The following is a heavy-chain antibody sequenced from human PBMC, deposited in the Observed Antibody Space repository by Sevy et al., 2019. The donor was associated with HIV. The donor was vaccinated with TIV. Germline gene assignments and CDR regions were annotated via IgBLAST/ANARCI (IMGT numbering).Heavy chain of an antibody. J-gene: IGHJ6*02. CDR1: GGSISSGGYY. CDR3: ARWHDLWSGYYTGYYYGMDV. V-gene: IGHV4-31*03. CDR2: IYYSGTT. D-gene: IGHD3-3*01. Sequence: SETLSLTCTVSGGSISSGGYYWTWIRQHPGKGLEWIGYIYYSGTTYYNPSLKSRVTISVDTSKNQFSLKLSSVTAADTAVYYCARWHDLWSGYYTGYYYGMDVWGQGTTVTVSS.